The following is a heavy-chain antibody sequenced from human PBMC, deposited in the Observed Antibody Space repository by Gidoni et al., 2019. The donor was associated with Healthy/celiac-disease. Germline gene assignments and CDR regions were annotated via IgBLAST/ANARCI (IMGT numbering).Heavy chain of an antibody. CDR2: ISSSSSYI. D-gene: IGHD6-19*01. CDR1: GFTFISYS. CDR3: ARTRIAVAGEIRYFDY. V-gene: IGHV3-21*01. Sequence: EVQLVESGGGLVKPGGSLGLSCAASGFTFISYSMNWVRQAPGKGLEWVSSISSSSSYIYYADSVKGRFTISRDNAKNSLYLQMNSLRAEDTAVYYCARTRIAVAGEIRYFDYWGQGTLVTVSS. J-gene: IGHJ4*02.